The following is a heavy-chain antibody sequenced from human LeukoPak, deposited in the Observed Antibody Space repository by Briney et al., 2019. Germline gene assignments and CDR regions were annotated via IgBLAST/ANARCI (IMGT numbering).Heavy chain of an antibody. V-gene: IGHV1-18*01. CDR3: ARHTSYGGNSAFGY. D-gene: IGHD4-23*01. J-gene: IGHJ4*02. CDR1: GYTFTSYG. CDR2: ISAYNGNT. Sequence: ASVKVSCKASGYTFTSYGISWVRQAPGQGLEWMGWISAYNGNTNYAQKLQGRVTMTTDTSTSTAYMELRGLRSDDTAVYYCARHTSYGGNSAFGYWGQGTLVAVSS.